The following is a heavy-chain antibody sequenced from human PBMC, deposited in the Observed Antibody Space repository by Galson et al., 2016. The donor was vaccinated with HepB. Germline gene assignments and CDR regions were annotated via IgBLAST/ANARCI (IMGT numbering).Heavy chain of an antibody. CDR1: GSSFINYW. CDR2: IYPGDSDT. J-gene: IGHJ4*02. V-gene: IGHV5-51*01. CDR3: ARRRHGEEDLDY. Sequence: QSGAEVKKPGESLKISCQGSGSSFINYWIGWVRQMPGKGLEWMGFIYPGDSDTKYSPSFQGQVTISADKSISTAYLQWSSLKDSDTAMYYCARRRHGEEDLDYWGQGTLVTVSS. D-gene: IGHD3-3*01.